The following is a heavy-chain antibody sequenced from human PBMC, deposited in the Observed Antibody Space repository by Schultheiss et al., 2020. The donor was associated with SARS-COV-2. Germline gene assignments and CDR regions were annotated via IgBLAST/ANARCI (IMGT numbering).Heavy chain of an antibody. CDR1: GGSISSGGYY. J-gene: IGHJ4*02. Sequence: SQTLSFTCTVSGGSISSGGYYWSWIRQHPGKGLEWIGYIYYSGSTYYNPSLKSRVTISVDTSKNQFSLKLSSVTAADTAVYYCARVVACSSTTCYGGFFDYWGQGTLVTVSS. CDR2: IYYSGST. D-gene: IGHD2-2*01. CDR3: ARVVACSSTTCYGGFFDY. V-gene: IGHV4-31*03.